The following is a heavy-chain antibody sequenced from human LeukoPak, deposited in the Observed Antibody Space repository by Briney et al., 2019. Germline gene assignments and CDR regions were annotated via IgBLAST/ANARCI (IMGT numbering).Heavy chain of an antibody. V-gene: IGHV5-51*01. Sequence: GESLKISCKGSGYSFTSYWIGWVRQMPGKGLEWMGIIYPGDSDTRYSPSFQGQVTISADKSISTAYLQWSSLKASDTAMYYCARLVAVPAAIGWFDPWGQGTLVTVSS. D-gene: IGHD2-2*01. CDR3: ARLVAVPAAIGWFDP. CDR2: IYPGDSDT. J-gene: IGHJ5*02. CDR1: GYSFTSYW.